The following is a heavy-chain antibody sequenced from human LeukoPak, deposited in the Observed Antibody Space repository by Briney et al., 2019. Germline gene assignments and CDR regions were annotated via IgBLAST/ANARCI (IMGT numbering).Heavy chain of an antibody. Sequence: SETLSFTCTVSGGSISSGDYYWNWIRQPPGKGLEWIGYIYYSGSTYYNPSLKSRVNISVDTSKNQFSLKLSSVTAADTAVYYCARGPTQYYYDSSGYSHWGQGTLVTVSS. V-gene: IGHV4-30-4*08. CDR1: GGSISSGDYY. J-gene: IGHJ4*02. CDR3: ARGPTQYYYDSSGYSH. D-gene: IGHD3-22*01. CDR2: IYYSGST.